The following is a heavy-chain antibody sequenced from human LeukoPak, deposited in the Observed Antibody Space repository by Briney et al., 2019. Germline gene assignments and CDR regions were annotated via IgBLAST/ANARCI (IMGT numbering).Heavy chain of an antibody. CDR3: AIYSDYVQGNYFYYMDV. D-gene: IGHD4-11*01. J-gene: IGHJ6*03. Sequence: GESLKISCNGSGYTFSNYWIAWVRQMPGKGLELMGIIYPGDSDTRYSPSFQGHVTISADKSTSTAFLQWSSLKASDTAVYYCAIYSDYVQGNYFYYMDVWGKGTTVTVSS. CDR1: GYTFSNYW. CDR2: IYPGDSDT. V-gene: IGHV5-51*01.